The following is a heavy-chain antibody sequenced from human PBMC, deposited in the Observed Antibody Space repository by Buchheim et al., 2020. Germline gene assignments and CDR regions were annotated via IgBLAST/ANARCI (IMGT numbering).Heavy chain of an antibody. J-gene: IGHJ4*02. D-gene: IGHD3-22*01. CDR2: LYFDGGT. Sequence: LQLHESGPGQVKSSETLSLTCTVSGGSVSSSAYHWAWIRQPPGKGLEWIASLYFDGGTYYNLSLRSRITTAINTAQNQFALKLTSVTAADTAMYFCARGADLRTGYDFVGGQFDYWGQG. CDR3: ARGADLRTGYDFVGGQFDY. V-gene: IGHV4-39*06. CDR1: GGSVSSSAYH.